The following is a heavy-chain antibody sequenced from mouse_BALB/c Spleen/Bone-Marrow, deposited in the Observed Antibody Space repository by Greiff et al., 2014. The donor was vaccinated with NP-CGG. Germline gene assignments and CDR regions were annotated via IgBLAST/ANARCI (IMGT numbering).Heavy chain of an antibody. V-gene: IGHV1-5*01. Sequence: VQLQRSGTVLARPGASVKMSCKASGYTFTSYWMHWVKQRPGQGLEWIGTIYPGNSDTTYNQKFKGKAKLTAVTSTSTAYMELSSLTNEDSAVYYCTTLARNYFDYWGQGTTLTVSS. J-gene: IGHJ2*01. CDR3: TTLARNYFDY. CDR1: GYTFTSYW. CDR2: IYPGNSDT.